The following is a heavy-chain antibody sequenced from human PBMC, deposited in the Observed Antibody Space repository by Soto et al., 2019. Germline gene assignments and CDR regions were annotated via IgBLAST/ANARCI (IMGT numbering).Heavy chain of an antibody. J-gene: IGHJ4*02. D-gene: IGHD1-26*01. V-gene: IGHV3-30*18. CDR2: ISYDGSNK. CDR3: AKDLYSGTSHPDY. CDR1: GFTVSSYG. Sequence: PGGSLRLSCAASGFTVSSYGMHWVRQAPGKGLEWVAAISYDGSNKYYVDSVKGRFTISRDNSKNTLYVQMNSLRAEDTAVYYCAKDLYSGTSHPDYWGQGTLVTVS.